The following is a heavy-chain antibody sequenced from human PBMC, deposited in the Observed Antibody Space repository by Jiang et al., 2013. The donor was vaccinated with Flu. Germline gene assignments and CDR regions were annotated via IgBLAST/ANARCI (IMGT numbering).Heavy chain of an antibody. Sequence: GTNYAQKFQGWVTMTRDTSISTAYMELSRLRSDDTAVYYCARKLPGGGFDIWGQGTMVTVSS. CDR2: GT. D-gene: IGHD1-7*01. J-gene: IGHJ3*02. CDR3: ARKLPGGGFDI. V-gene: IGHV1-2*04.